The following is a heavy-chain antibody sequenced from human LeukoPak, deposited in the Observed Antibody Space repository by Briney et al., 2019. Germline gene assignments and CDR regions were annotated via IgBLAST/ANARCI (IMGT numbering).Heavy chain of an antibody. CDR3: ARISPYYGDYPQYYYYYMGV. CDR1: GYSISSGYY. V-gene: IGHV4-38-2*01. CDR2: IYHSGNT. Sequence: KPSETLSLTCAVSGYSISSGYYWGWIRQPPGKGLEWIGNIYHSGNTYYNPSLKSRVTISVDTSKNQFSLKLSSVTASDTAVYYCARISPYYGDYPQYYYYYMGVWGKGTTVTVPS. D-gene: IGHD4-17*01. J-gene: IGHJ6*03.